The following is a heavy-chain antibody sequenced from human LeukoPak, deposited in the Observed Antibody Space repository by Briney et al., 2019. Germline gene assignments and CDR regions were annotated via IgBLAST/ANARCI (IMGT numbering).Heavy chain of an antibody. J-gene: IGHJ5*02. D-gene: IGHD2-2*02. CDR1: GGSFSGYY. CDR2: INHSGST. V-gene: IGHV4-34*01. Sequence: PSETLSLTCAVYGGSFSGYYWRWIRQPPGKGLEWIGEINHSGSTNYNPSLKSRVTISVDTSKNQFSLKLSSVTAADTAVYYCARGRRGRRVPAAIGGWFDPWGQGTLVTVSS. CDR3: ARGRRGRRVPAAIGGWFDP.